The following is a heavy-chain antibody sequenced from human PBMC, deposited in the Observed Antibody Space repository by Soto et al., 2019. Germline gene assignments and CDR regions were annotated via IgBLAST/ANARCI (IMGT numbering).Heavy chain of an antibody. CDR1: GFTFSSYW. Sequence: HLGGSLRPSCAASGFTFSSYWLHGVRQAPGKGLVWVSHINSDGSSTTYADSVKGRFTISRDNAKNTLYLQMNSLRAEDTAVYYCVSDDIGLGIDYRGLGTLVTVSS. V-gene: IGHV3-74*01. D-gene: IGHD1-26*01. CDR3: VSDDIGLGIDY. J-gene: IGHJ4*02. CDR2: INSDGSST.